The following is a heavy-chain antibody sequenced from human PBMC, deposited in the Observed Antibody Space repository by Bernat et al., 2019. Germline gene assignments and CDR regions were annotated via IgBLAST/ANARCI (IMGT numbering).Heavy chain of an antibody. CDR2: MSYSGST. CDR3: ARSYSGGNSVCFDP. Sequence: QVQLQESGPGLVKPSETLSLTCTVSGGSISGYYWSWIRRPPGKGLEWIGYMSYSGSTNYNPSLKSRVTISVDTSNNQFSLKLSSVTAADTAVYYCARSYSGGNSVCFDPWGQGTLVTVSS. V-gene: IGHV4-59*01. CDR1: GGSISGYY. J-gene: IGHJ5*02. D-gene: IGHD4-23*01.